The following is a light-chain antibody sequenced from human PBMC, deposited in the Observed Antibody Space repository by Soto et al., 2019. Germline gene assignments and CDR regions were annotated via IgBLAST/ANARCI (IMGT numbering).Light chain of an antibody. CDR2: GAS. V-gene: IGKV3-15*01. CDR3: QQDNSRPT. CDR1: QSVTSH. J-gene: IGKJ2*01. Sequence: TLSVSPGESATLSCRASQSVTSHLAWYQQKPGQAPRLLIFGASTRATGIPARFSGSGSGTDFTLTISSLQSEDFAVYYCQQDNSRPTFGQGTKVDIK.